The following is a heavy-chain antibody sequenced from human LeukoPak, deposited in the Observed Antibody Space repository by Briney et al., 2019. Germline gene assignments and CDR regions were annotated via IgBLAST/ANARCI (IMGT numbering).Heavy chain of an antibody. CDR1: GYTFTSYG. CDR3: ARGGPIYDILTGYYLFDY. Sequence: ASVKVSCKASGYTFTSYGISWVRQAPGQGLEWMGIINPSGGSTSYAQKFQGRVTITRDTSASTAYMELSSLRSEDMAVYYCARGGPIYDILTGYYLFDYWGQGTLVTVSS. CDR2: INPSGGST. V-gene: IGHV1-46*01. J-gene: IGHJ4*02. D-gene: IGHD3-9*01.